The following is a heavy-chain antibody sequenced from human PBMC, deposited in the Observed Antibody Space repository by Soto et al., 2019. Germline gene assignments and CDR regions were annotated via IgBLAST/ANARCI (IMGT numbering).Heavy chain of an antibody. D-gene: IGHD6-19*01. CDR2: IYNSGST. V-gene: IGHV4-31*03. J-gene: IGHJ4*01. CDR3: ARTYSRGWSAFDH. Sequence: SDTLSLTCSVSGGSINSPFYFWSWTRQHPGKGLEWIGHIYNSGSTYYNPSLKSRVIISIDTSKNQFSLKVSSVTAADTAVYYCARTYSRGWSAFDHWGQGAVVTV. CDR1: GGSINSPFYF.